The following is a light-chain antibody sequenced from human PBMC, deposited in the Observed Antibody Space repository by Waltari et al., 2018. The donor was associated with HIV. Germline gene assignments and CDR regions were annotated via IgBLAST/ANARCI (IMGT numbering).Light chain of an antibody. Sequence: QSALTQPASVSGAPGQSIPISPPGTRTAIGTYNPVSWHQQHPGKATKLIIYEVDRRPSGVSNRFSCSKSGNTASMTISGLQDEDETDYCCFSYAGSSCLVFGGGTKLTVL. J-gene: IGLJ3*02. CDR2: EVD. CDR3: FSYAGSSCLV. CDR1: RTAIGTYNP. V-gene: IGLV2-23*02.